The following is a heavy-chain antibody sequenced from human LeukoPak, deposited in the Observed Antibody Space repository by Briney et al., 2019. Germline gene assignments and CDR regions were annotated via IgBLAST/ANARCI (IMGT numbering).Heavy chain of an antibody. J-gene: IGHJ6*03. CDR1: GGSISSYY. Sequence: SETLSLTCTVSGGSISSYYWSWIRQPPGKGLEWIGYIYYSGSTNYNPSLKSRVTISVDTSKNQFSLKLSSVTAADTAVYYCARASVPVAPLSYYYYMDVWGKGTTVTVSS. CDR3: ARASVPVAPLSYYYYMDV. V-gene: IGHV4-59*01. D-gene: IGHD2-15*01. CDR2: IYYSGST.